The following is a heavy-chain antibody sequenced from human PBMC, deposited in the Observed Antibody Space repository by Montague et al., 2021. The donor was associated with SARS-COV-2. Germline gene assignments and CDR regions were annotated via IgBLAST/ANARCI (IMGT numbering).Heavy chain of an antibody. CDR1: GFTFDDYA. D-gene: IGHD3-10*01. V-gene: IGHV3-9*01. J-gene: IGHJ4*02. CDR2: ISWNSGSI. Sequence: FLRLSCAASGFTFDDYAMHWVRQAPGKGLEWVSGISWNSGSIGYADSVKGRFTISRDNAKNSLYLQMNSLRAEDTALYYCAKDMVRGVITPGFDYWGQGTLVTVSS. CDR3: AKDMVRGVITPGFDY.